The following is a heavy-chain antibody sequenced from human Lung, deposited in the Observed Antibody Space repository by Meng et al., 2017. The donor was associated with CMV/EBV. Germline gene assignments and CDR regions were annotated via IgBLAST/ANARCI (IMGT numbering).Heavy chain of an antibody. CDR2: IYSGGSST. J-gene: IGHJ4*02. CDR1: RFTFSSYA. V-gene: IGHV3-23*03. Sequence: GESXKISCAASRFTFSSYAMSWVRQAPGKGLEWVSVIYSGGSSTYYADSVKGRFTISRDNSKNTLYLQMKSLRAEDTAVYYCATVRYYYDSSGYPYYWGQGTLVTVSS. CDR3: ATVRYYYDSSGYPYY. D-gene: IGHD3-22*01.